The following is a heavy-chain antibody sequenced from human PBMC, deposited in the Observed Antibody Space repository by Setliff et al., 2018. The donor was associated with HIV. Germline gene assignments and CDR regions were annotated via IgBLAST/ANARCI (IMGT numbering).Heavy chain of an antibody. CDR1: GGSISSSSYY. CDR3: ARRVILSYGYYFDY. V-gene: IGHV4-39*01. J-gene: IGHJ4*02. D-gene: IGHD3-16*02. CDR2: IYYSGNT. Sequence: SETLSLTCTVSGGSISSSSYYWGWIRQPPGKGLEWIGSIYYSGNTYYNPSLKSRVTISVDTSKNQFSLKLSSVTAADTAVYHCARRVILSYGYYFDYWGQGTLVTVSS.